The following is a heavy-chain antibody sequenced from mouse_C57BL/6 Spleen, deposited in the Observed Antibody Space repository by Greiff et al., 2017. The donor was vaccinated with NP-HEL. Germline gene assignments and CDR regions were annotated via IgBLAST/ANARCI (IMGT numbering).Heavy chain of an antibody. CDR3: AKTYSNYVKYAMDY. Sequence: EVQRVESGGGLVKPGGSLKLSCAASGFTFSDYGMHWVRQAPEKGLEWVAYISSGSSTIYYADTVKGRFTISRDNAKNTLFLQMTSLRSEDTAMYYCAKTYSNYVKYAMDYWGQGTSVTVSS. CDR1: GFTFSDYG. CDR2: ISSGSSTI. J-gene: IGHJ4*01. D-gene: IGHD2-5*01. V-gene: IGHV5-17*01.